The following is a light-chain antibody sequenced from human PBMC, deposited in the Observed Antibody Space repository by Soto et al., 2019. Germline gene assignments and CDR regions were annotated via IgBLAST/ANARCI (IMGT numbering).Light chain of an antibody. J-gene: IGKJ2*01. Sequence: DIVLTQSPDSLAVSLGERAMITCKSSQSVLHGSRDKNLLAWYQQKPGQPPKLLIYWTTTRESGVPDRFSGSGSGTDFTLTISSLQAEDVAFYYCQQYYTTPYTFGQGTKLEI. CDR1: QSVLHGSRDKNL. CDR3: QQYYTTPYT. CDR2: WTT. V-gene: IGKV4-1*01.